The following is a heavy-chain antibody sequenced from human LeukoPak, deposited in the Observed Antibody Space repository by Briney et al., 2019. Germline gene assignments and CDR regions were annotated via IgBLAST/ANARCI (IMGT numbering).Heavy chain of an antibody. D-gene: IGHD2-2*01. J-gene: IGHJ4*02. Sequence: GGSLRLSCAASGFTVSSNYMSWVRQAPGKGLEWVSVIYSGGSTNYADSVKGRFTISRDNSKNTLYLQMNSLRAEDTAVYYCARDGSPYCSSTSCYAHWGQGTLVTVSS. CDR1: GFTVSSNY. V-gene: IGHV3-66*01. CDR2: IYSGGST. CDR3: ARDGSPYCSSTSCYAH.